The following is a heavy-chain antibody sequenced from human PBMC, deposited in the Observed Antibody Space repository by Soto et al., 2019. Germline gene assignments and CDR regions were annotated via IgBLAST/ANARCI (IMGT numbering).Heavy chain of an antibody. CDR3: AWVWMGYCICFKCPQGGGNPYDI. J-gene: IGHJ3*02. CDR2: IYYSGST. Sequence: SENLSLTCTVSGGSISSGGYYWSWIRQHPGKGLEWIGYIYYSGSTYYNPSLKSRVTISVDTSKNQFSLKLSSVTAADTAVYYCAWVWMGYCICFKCPQGGGNPYDIWGQGTMVPGSS. D-gene: IGHD2-15*01. V-gene: IGHV4-31*03. CDR1: GGSISSGGYY.